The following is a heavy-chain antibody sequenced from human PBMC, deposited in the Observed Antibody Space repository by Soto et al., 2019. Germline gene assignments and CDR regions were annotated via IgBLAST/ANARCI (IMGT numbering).Heavy chain of an antibody. Sequence: QVQLQESGPGLVRPAETLSLTCSVSPGSMRTYYWTWIRQSPGKGLEWIGQISHTGRTKYNPSLESRVTISVDTSRKQFSLKLSSVTAADTALYYCARDDTTGLFDFWGQGTLVTVSS. J-gene: IGHJ4*02. CDR2: ISHTGRT. D-gene: IGHD4-17*01. CDR3: ARDDTTGLFDF. CDR1: PGSMRTYY. V-gene: IGHV4-59*01.